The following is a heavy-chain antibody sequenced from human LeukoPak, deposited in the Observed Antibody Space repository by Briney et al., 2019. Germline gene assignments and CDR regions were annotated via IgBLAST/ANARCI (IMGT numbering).Heavy chain of an antibody. CDR3: AKDRSHYDSSSYYDY. Sequence: GGSLRLSCAASGFTFDDYAMHWVRQAPGKGLEWVSLISWDGGSTYYADSVKGRFTISRDNSKNSLYLQMNSLRAEDTALYYCAKDRSHYDSSSYYDYWGQGTLVTVSS. D-gene: IGHD3-22*01. CDR2: ISWDGGST. CDR1: GFTFDDYA. J-gene: IGHJ4*02. V-gene: IGHV3-43D*03.